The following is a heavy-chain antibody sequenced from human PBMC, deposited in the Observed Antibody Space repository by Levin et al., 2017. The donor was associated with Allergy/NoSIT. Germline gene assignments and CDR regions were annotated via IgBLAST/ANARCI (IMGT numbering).Heavy chain of an antibody. CDR1: GYTFTGHY. D-gene: IGHD2-15*01. V-gene: IGHV1-2*02. CDR3: ARDRGLGYCSGGSCYSWSLDV. Sequence: GESLKISCKASGYTFTGHYIHWVRQAPGQGLEWMGWINPNSGGRNYAQKFQGRVTMTRDRSISTAYMELSRLRSDDTAVYYCARDRGLGYCSGGSCYSWSLDVWGRGTLVTVSS. J-gene: IGHJ2*01. CDR2: INPNSGGR.